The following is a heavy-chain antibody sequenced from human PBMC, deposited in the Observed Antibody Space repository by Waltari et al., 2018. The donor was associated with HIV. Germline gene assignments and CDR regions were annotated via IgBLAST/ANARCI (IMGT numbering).Heavy chain of an antibody. D-gene: IGHD5-12*01. Sequence: QLQLQESGPGLVKPSETLSLTCTVSGGSISSSSYYWGWIRQPPGKGLEWIGSIYYSGSTYYNPSLKSRVTISVDTSKNQFSLKLSSVTAADTAVYYCASTSGYDEYYFDYWGQGTLVTVSS. CDR1: GGSISSSSYY. J-gene: IGHJ4*02. V-gene: IGHV4-39*01. CDR3: ASTSGYDEYYFDY. CDR2: IYYSGST.